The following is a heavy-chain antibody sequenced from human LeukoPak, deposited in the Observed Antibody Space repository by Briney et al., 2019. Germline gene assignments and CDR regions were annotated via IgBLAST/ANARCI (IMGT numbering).Heavy chain of an antibody. Sequence: GGSLRLSCAASGFTFSSYSMNWVRQAPGKGLEWVSSISSSSSYIYYADSVKGRFTIYRYKAKNSLYLQMNSLRAEDTAVYYCARGYYYDSSGAAFDIWGQGTMVTVSS. V-gene: IGHV3-21*01. CDR3: ARGYYYDSSGAAFDI. CDR1: GFTFSSYS. J-gene: IGHJ3*02. D-gene: IGHD3-22*01. CDR2: ISSSSSYI.